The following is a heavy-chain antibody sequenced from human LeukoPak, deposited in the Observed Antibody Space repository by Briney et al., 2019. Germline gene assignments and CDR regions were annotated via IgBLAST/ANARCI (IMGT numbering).Heavy chain of an antibody. J-gene: IGHJ5*02. CDR3: ASQHRAYYYDGSGYYEPYWFDP. CDR2: IIPIFGTA. V-gene: IGHV1-69*05. CDR1: GGTFSSYT. D-gene: IGHD3-22*01. Sequence: ASVKVSCKASGGTFSSYTISLVRQAPGRGLEWMGRIIPIFGTANYAQKFQGRVTITTDESTSTAYMELSSLRSEDTAVYYCASQHRAYYYDGSGYYEPYWFDPWGQGTLVTVSS.